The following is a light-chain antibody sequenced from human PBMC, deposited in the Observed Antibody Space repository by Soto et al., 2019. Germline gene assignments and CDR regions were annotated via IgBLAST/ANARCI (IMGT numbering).Light chain of an antibody. J-gene: IGLJ2*01. CDR3: SSYGGSNNVV. CDR1: SSDVGGYNY. CDR2: EVN. V-gene: IGLV2-8*01. Sequence: QSALTQPASVSGSPGQSITISCTGTSSDVGGYNYVSWYQQHPGKVPKLMIYEVNKRPSGVPDRFSGSKSGNTASLTVSGLQAEDEADYYCSSYGGSNNVVFGGGTQLTVL.